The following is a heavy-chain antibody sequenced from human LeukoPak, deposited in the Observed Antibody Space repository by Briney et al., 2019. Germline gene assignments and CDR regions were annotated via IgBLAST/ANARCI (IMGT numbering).Heavy chain of an antibody. Sequence: GGSLRLSCAASGFTFSSYGMHWVRQAPGKGLEWVAFIRYDGSNKYYADSVKGRFTISRDNSKNTLYLQMNSLRAEDTAVYYCARDGGYCSSTSCYLGVWGQGTMVTVSS. CDR1: GFTFSSYG. V-gene: IGHV3-30*02. J-gene: IGHJ3*01. D-gene: IGHD2-2*01. CDR2: IRYDGSNK. CDR3: ARDGGYCSSTSCYLGV.